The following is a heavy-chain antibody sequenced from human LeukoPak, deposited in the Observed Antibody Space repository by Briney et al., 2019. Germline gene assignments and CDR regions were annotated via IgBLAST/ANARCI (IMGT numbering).Heavy chain of an antibody. CDR2: INHSGST. D-gene: IGHD4-23*01. V-gene: IGHV4-34*01. CDR1: GGSFSGYY. Sequence: PSETLSLTCAVYGGSFSGYYWSWIRQPPGKGLEWIGEINHSGSTNYNPSLKSRVTISVDTSKNQFSLKLSSVTAADTAVYYCAREGLGNYHYYYGMDVWGQGTTVTVSS. CDR3: AREGLGNYHYYYGMDV. J-gene: IGHJ6*02.